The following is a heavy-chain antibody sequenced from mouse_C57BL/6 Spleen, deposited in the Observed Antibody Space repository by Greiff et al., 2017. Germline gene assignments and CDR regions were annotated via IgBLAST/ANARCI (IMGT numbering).Heavy chain of an antibody. CDR1: GFTFSDYG. CDR2: ISSGSSTI. Sequence: EVKVVESGGGLVKPGGSLKLSCAASGFTFSDYGMHWVRQAPEKGLEWVAYISSGSSTIYYADTVKGRFTISRDNAKNTLFLQMTSLRSEDTAMYYCARPHYGNYLAWFAYWGQGTLVTVSA. CDR3: ARPHYGNYLAWFAY. V-gene: IGHV5-17*01. D-gene: IGHD2-1*01. J-gene: IGHJ3*01.